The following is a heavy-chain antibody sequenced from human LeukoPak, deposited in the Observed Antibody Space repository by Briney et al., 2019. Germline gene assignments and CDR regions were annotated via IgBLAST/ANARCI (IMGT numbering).Heavy chain of an antibody. CDR1: GGSISSGDYY. CDR2: IYYSGST. D-gene: IGHD2-15*01. J-gene: IGHJ4*02. Sequence: SETLSLTCAVSGGSISSGDYYWSWIRQPPGKGLEWIGYIYYSGSTYYNPSLKSRVTISVDTSKNQFSLNLSSVTAADTAVYYCARLLAGCPGGRCRAHFDYWGQGTLVTVSS. V-gene: IGHV4-30-4*02. CDR3: ARLLAGCPGGRCRAHFDY.